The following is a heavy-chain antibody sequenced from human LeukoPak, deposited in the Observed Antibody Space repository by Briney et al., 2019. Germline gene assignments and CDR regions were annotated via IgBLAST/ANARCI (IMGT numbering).Heavy chain of an antibody. Sequence: SQTLSLTCAVSGGSISSGGYSWSWIRQPPGKGLEWIGYIYHSGSTYYNPSLKSRVTISEDRSKNQFSLKLSSVTAADTAVYYCARGGGDSSGYYPWYYFDYWGQGTLVTVSS. V-gene: IGHV4-30-2*01. D-gene: IGHD3-22*01. CDR2: IYHSGST. J-gene: IGHJ4*02. CDR1: GGSISSGGYS. CDR3: ARGGGDSSGYYPWYYFDY.